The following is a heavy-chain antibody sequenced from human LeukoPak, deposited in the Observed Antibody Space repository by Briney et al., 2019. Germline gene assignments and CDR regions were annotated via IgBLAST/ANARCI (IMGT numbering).Heavy chain of an antibody. D-gene: IGHD5-24*01. CDR1: GYTFTNYY. CDR3: ARSRWLQLGYFDY. CDR2: INPSGGST. J-gene: IGHJ4*02. V-gene: IGHV1-46*01. Sequence: GASVKVSCKASGYTFTNYYIHWVRQAPGQGLEWMGIINPSGGSTSYAQKFQGRVTMTRDMSTSTVYMELSSLRSEDTAVYYCARSRWLQLGYFDYWGQGTLVTVSS.